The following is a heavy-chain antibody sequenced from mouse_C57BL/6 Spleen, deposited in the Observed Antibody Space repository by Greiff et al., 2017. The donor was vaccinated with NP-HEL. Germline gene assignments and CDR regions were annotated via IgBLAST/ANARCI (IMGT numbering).Heavy chain of an antibody. CDR1: GYTFTSYW. V-gene: IGHV1-69*01. CDR3: ARKDPELAWFAY. Sequence: QVQLQQPGAELVMPGASVKLSCKASGYTFTSYWMHWVKQRPGQGLEWIGEIDPSDSYTNYNQKFKGKSTLTVDKSSSTAYMQLSSLTSEDSAVYYCARKDPELAWFAYWGQGTLVTVSA. D-gene: IGHD4-1*01. J-gene: IGHJ3*01. CDR2: IDPSDSYT.